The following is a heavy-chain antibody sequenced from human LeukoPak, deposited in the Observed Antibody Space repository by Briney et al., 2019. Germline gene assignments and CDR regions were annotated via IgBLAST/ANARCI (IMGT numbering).Heavy chain of an antibody. J-gene: IGHJ3*01. CDR2: ISGNGGPS. Sequence: GGSLRLSCATSGFTFVNYAMNWVRQAPGKGLEWVSVISGNGGPSYYAASVKGRVTISRDNSKNTVYLQVNSLRAEDTAVYYCARVSHDGESAFDVWGQGTVVTVSS. CDR3: ARVSHDGESAFDV. D-gene: IGHD3-3*01. CDR1: GFTFVNYA. V-gene: IGHV3-23*01.